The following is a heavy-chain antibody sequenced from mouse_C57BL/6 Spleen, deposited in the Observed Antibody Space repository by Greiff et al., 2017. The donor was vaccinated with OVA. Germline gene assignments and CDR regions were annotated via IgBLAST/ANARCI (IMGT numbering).Heavy chain of an antibody. D-gene: IGHD4-1*01. CDR1: GYTFTSYG. CDR3: ARWGGTDHFDY. J-gene: IGHJ2*01. V-gene: IGHV1-81*01. CDR2: IYPRSGNT. Sequence: VQLQQSGAELARPGASVKLSCKASGYTFTSYGISWVKQRTGQGLEWIGEIYPRSGNTYYNEKFKGKATLTADTSSSTAYMELRSLTSEDSAVYFCARWGGTDHFDYWGQGTTLTVSS.